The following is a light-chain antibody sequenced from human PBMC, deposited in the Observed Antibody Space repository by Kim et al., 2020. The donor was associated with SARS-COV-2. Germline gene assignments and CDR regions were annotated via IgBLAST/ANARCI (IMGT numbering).Light chain of an antibody. J-gene: IGLJ2*01. Sequence: NFMLTQPHSVSESPGKTVTISCTRSSGSIASNYVQWHQQRPGSAPITVIYEDSQRPSGVPDRFSGSTDSSSNSASLSISGLKTEDEADYCCQSYDSTNHVVFGGGTQLTVL. V-gene: IGLV6-57*04. CDR3: QSYDSTNHVV. CDR1: SGSIASNY. CDR2: EDS.